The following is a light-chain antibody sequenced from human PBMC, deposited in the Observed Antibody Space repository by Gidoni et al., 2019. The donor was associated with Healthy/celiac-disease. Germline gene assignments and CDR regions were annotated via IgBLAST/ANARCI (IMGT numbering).Light chain of an antibody. CDR3: QQSYSTPPT. J-gene: IGKJ1*01. CDR1: QSISSY. Sequence: DIQMTQSPSSLSASVGDRVTITCRASQSISSYLNWYQQKPGKAPKLLIYAASSLQSGVPSRFSGSGSGTDFTLTISSLQPEDCATYYCQQSYSTPPTFXXXTKVEIK. V-gene: IGKV1-39*01. CDR2: AAS.